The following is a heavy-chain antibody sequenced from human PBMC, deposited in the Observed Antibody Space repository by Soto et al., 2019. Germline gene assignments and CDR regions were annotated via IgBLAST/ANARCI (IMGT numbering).Heavy chain of an antibody. Sequence: PGGSLRLSCAASGFTFSSYGMHWVRQAPGKGLEWVAVISYDGSNKYYADSVKGRFTISRDNFKNTLYLQMNSLRAEDTAVYYCAKSDLVLKGWGQGTLVTVSS. CDR3: AKSDLVLKG. CDR1: GFTFSSYG. CDR2: ISYDGSNK. V-gene: IGHV3-30*18. D-gene: IGHD2-8*01. J-gene: IGHJ4*02.